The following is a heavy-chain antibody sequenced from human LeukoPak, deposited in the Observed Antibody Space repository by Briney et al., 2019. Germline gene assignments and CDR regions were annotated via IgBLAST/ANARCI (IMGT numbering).Heavy chain of an antibody. V-gene: IGHV1-18*01. CDR3: ARDLGYSSGWYGGAYYYFDY. CDR1: GYTFTSYG. J-gene: IGHJ4*02. Sequence: ASVKVSCKASGYTFTSYGISWVRQAPGQGLEWMRWISAYNGNTNYAQKLQGRATMTTDTSTSTAYMELRSLRSDDTAVYYCARDLGYSSGWYGGAYYYFDYWGQGTLVTVSS. D-gene: IGHD6-19*01. CDR2: ISAYNGNT.